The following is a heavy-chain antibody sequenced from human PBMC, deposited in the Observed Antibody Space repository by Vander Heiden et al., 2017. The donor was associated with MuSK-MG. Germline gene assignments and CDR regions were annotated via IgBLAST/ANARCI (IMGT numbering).Heavy chain of an antibody. CDR3: AREADRSSLGPGSYMDV. V-gene: IGHV3-30*04. J-gene: IGHJ6*03. CDR2: ISYDGTIK. Sequence: QVQLVESGGGVVQPGGSFRLSCGSSGSTFSSYAMHWVRQAPGKALEWVAFISYDGTIKYYADSVRGRFTISRDKNTLFLQMNSLRPEDTAMFYCAREADRSSLGPGSYMDVWGKGTTGTVSS. CDR1: GSTFSSYA. D-gene: IGHD3-10*01.